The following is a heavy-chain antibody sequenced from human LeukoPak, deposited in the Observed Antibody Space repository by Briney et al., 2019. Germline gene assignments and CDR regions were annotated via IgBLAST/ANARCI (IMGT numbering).Heavy chain of an antibody. Sequence: GAFLKISCKSSGYIFTNYWIGWGRQLPGKGLEWMGIIYPGDSDARYSPPFQGQVTISAHKSIITAYLQWSSLKASDTAMYYSARRAGEWELLDYWGQGTLVTVSS. D-gene: IGHD1-26*01. CDR1: GYIFTNYW. CDR2: IYPGDSDA. V-gene: IGHV5-51*01. J-gene: IGHJ4*02. CDR3: ARRAGEWELLDY.